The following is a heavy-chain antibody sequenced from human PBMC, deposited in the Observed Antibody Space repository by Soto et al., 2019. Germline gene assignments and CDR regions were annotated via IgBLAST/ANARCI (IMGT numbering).Heavy chain of an antibody. CDR2: TYYRSKWYN. Sequence: SQTLSLTCAISGDSASSNSAAWNWIRQSPSRGLEWLGRTYYRSKWYNDYAVSVKSRITINPDTSKNQFSLQLNSVTPEDTAVYYCARSARFTTYYYDSSGYYYYFDYWGQGTLVTVSS. D-gene: IGHD3-22*01. V-gene: IGHV6-1*01. CDR1: GDSASSNSAA. CDR3: ARSARFTTYYYDSSGYYYYFDY. J-gene: IGHJ4*02.